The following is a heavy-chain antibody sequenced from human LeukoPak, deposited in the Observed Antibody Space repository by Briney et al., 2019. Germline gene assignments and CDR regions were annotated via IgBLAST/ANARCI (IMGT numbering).Heavy chain of an antibody. D-gene: IGHD5-18*01. CDR2: LKLYDGSV. CDR1: GYSFIRYH. J-gene: IGHJ4*02. CDR3: ARQGGYSYGFDY. V-gene: IGHV1-46*01. Sequence: ASVKVSCKASGYSFIRYHIHWVRQAPGQGLEWMGVLKLYDGSVSHAQKFQGRVTMTSDTSTSTVYMELSSLRSEDTAVYYCARQGGYSYGFDYWGQGTLVTVSS.